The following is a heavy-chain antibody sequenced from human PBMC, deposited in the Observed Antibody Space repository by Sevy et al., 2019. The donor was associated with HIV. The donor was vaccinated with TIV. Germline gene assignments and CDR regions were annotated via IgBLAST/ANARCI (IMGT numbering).Heavy chain of an antibody. CDR2: INPNSGGT. V-gene: IGHV1-2*02. CDR3: VRDMELVDEGTQEFYY. D-gene: IGHD1-7*01. J-gene: IGHJ4*02. Sequence: ASVKVSCKASGYTFTGYYMHWVRQAPGQGLEWMGWINPNSGGTNYAQKFQGRVTMTRDTSISTAYMELSRLRSDDTALYYCVRDMELVDEGTQEFYYWGQGTLVTVSP. CDR1: GYTFTGYY.